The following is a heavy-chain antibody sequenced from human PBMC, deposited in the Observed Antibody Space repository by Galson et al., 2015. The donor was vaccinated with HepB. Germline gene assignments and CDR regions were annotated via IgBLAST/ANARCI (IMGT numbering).Heavy chain of an antibody. CDR2: INHSGST. V-gene: IGHV4-34*01. CDR3: ARGPMGLLEWLLYGAYFDY. J-gene: IGHJ4*02. Sequence: SETLSLTCAVYGGSFSGYYWSWIRQPPGKGLEWIGEINHSGSTNYNPSLKSRVTISVDTSKNQFSLKLSSVTAADTAVYYCARGPMGLLEWLLYGAYFDYWGQGTLVTVSS. CDR1: GGSFSGYY. D-gene: IGHD3-3*01.